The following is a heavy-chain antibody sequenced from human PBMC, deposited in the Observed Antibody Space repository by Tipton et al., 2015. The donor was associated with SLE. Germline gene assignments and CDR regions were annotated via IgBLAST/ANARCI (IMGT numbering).Heavy chain of an antibody. CDR3: ARGGVVVPAATLGYYYSYMDV. Sequence: QVQLVQSGPEVKTPGASVKVSCKASGYSFTGYYIYWVRQAPGQGLEWMGWINPNGGGTKYAQKFQGRVTMTLDTSISTAYMELGRLRFDDTAVYYCARGGVVVPAATLGYYYSYMDVWGKGTTVTVSS. CDR1: GYSFTGYY. J-gene: IGHJ6*03. CDR2: INPNGGGT. D-gene: IGHD2-2*01. V-gene: IGHV1-2*02.